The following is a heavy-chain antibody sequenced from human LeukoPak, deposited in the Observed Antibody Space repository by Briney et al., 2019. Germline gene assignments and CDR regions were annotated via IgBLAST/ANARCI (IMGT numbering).Heavy chain of an antibody. D-gene: IGHD5-12*01. CDR1: GGSISNYY. Sequence: SETLSLTCTVSGGSISNYYWTWIRQPPGRGLEWIGYIYNTGSASYNPSLKTRVTISVDKSKNQFSLKMSSVTAADTAVYYCARSRSRGYSGDFDYWGQGTLVAVSS. CDR3: ARSRSRGYSGDFDY. J-gene: IGHJ4*02. V-gene: IGHV4-59*01. CDR2: IYNTGSA.